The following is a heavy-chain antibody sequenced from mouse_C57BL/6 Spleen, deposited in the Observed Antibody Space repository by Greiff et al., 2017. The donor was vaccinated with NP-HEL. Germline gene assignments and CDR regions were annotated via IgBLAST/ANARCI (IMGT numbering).Heavy chain of an antibody. CDR1: GYTFTSYW. Sequence: QVQLQQPGAELVRPGPSVKLSCKASGYTFTSYWMHWVKQRPGQGLEWIGVIDPSDSYTNYNQKFKGKATLTVDTSSSTAYMQLSSLTSEDSAVYYCARSITTVAPWYFDVWGTGTTVTVSS. D-gene: IGHD1-1*01. CDR3: ARSITTVAPWYFDV. J-gene: IGHJ1*03. V-gene: IGHV1-59*01. CDR2: IDPSDSYT.